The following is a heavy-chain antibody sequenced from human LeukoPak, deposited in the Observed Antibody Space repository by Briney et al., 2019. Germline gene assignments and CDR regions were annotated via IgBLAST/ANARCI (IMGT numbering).Heavy chain of an antibody. CDR3: ARGGPDLAREYFQY. V-gene: IGHV4-4*07. CDR1: GGSISTNY. CDR2: IYVTGTT. D-gene: IGHD5-12*01. Sequence: SEALSLTCTVSGGSISTNYWNWIRQPAEKGLEWIGRIYVTGTTYYNPSLKSRLTMSVDASRNQFFLNLSSVTAADTAVYYCARGGPDLAREYFQYWGQGTLVTVS. J-gene: IGHJ1*01.